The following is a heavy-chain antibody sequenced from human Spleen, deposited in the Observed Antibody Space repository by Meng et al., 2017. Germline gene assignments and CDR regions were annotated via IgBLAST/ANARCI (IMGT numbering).Heavy chain of an antibody. J-gene: IGHJ4*02. CDR3: ARRRYCSSTSCLPEFDY. D-gene: IGHD2-2*01. CDR1: GYSFTTYW. CDR2: IHPGDSDT. Sequence: KVSCKGSGYSFTTYWIDWVRQMPGKGLEWMGTIHPGDSDTRYSPSFQGQVTISADKSISTAYLQWSSLKASDTAMYYCARRRYCSSTSCLPEFDYWGQGTLVTVSS. V-gene: IGHV5-51*01.